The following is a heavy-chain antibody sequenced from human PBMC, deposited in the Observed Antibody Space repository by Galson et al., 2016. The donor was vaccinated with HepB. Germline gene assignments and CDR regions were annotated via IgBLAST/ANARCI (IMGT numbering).Heavy chain of an antibody. D-gene: IGHD2-15*01. J-gene: IGHJ5*02. CDR3: TTDHVVVVTASKVPWFDP. Sequence: SLRLSCAASGFTFNNAWMNWVRQAPGKGLEWVGRIKSKTDGGTADYAAPVKGRFTISRDDSKNTLYLQMNSLKTEDTAVYYCTTDHVVVVTASKVPWFDPWGQGTLVTVSS. V-gene: IGHV3-15*01. CDR1: GFTFNNAW. CDR2: IKSKTDGGTA.